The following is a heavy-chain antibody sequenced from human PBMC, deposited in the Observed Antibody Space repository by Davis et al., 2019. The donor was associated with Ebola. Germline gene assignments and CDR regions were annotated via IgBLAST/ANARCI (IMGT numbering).Heavy chain of an antibody. CDR2: IYHSGST. CDR1: GGSISSGGYS. V-gene: IGHV4-30-2*01. D-gene: IGHD6-13*01. Sequence: SETLSLTCAVSGGSISSGGYSWSWIRQPPGKGLEWIGYIYHSGSTYYNPSLKSRVTISVDRSKNQFSLKLSSVTAADTAVYYCARLTAAPGNYYYYYGMDVWGQGTTVTVSS. J-gene: IGHJ6*02. CDR3: ARLTAAPGNYYYYYGMDV.